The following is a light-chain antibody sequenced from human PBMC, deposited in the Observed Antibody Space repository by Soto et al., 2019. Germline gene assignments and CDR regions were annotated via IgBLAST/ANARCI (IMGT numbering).Light chain of an antibody. Sequence: EIVMTQSPATLSVSPGERATLSCRASQSVSSNLAWYQQKPGQAPRLLIYGASTRATGIPARFSGSVSGTEFTLTISSLQSEDFAVYYCQQYNNWPPYTFGQRIKLEIK. CDR2: GAS. V-gene: IGKV3-15*01. CDR3: QQYNNWPPYT. J-gene: IGKJ2*01. CDR1: QSVSSN.